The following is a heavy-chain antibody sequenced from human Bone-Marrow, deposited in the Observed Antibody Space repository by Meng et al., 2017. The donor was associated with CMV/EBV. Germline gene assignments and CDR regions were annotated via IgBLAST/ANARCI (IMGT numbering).Heavy chain of an antibody. Sequence: GSLRLSCTVSGGSISSYYWSWIRQPPGKGLEWIGYIYYSGSTNYNPSLKSRVTISVDTSKNQFSLKLSSVTAADTAVYYCARGGLRYSSSSRGYYYYGMDVWGQGTTVTVSS. D-gene: IGHD6-6*01. V-gene: IGHV4-59*01. CDR1: GGSISSYY. J-gene: IGHJ6*02. CDR3: ARGGLRYSSSSRGYYYYGMDV. CDR2: IYYSGST.